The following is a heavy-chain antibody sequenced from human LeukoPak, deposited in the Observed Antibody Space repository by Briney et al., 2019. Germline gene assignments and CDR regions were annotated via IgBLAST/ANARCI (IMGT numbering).Heavy chain of an antibody. Sequence: SETLSLTCTVSGDSISNYYWSWIRHPPGKGLEWIGYISYSGITNYNPSLKSRVTISLDTSKNHFSLKMRSVTAADTAVYYCARGLYPDDAFDIWGQGTMVTVSS. J-gene: IGHJ3*02. CDR3: ARGLYPDDAFDI. CDR1: GDSISNYY. V-gene: IGHV4-59*08. CDR2: ISYSGIT. D-gene: IGHD3-16*02.